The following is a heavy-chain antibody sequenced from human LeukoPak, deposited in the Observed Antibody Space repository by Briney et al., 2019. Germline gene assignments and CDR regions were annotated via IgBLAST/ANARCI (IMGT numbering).Heavy chain of an antibody. CDR1: GGSISSAVYS. D-gene: IGHD1-14*01. CDR2: MYYSWST. J-gene: IGHJ1*01. CDR3: ARVDRYHEFFQH. Sequence: PSETLSLTCAVSGGSISSAVYSWSWIRQYPGKGLEWLGSMYYSWSTYSNPSLKSRLTISVDTSKNQFSLKLTSVTAADTAVYYCARVDRYHEFFQHWGQGTLVTVSS. V-gene: IGHV4-31*11.